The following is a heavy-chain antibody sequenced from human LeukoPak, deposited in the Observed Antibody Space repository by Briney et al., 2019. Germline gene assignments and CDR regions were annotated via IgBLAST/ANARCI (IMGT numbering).Heavy chain of an antibody. V-gene: IGHV1-2*02. Sequence: ASVKVSCKASGYTFTGYYMHWVRQAPGQGLEWMGWINPNSGGTNYAQKFQSRVTMTRDTSISTAYMELSRLRSDDTAVYYCARLDFIVATLTEDIWGQGTVVTVSS. CDR1: GYTFTGYY. CDR3: ARLDFIVATLTEDI. CDR2: INPNSGGT. J-gene: IGHJ3*02. D-gene: IGHD5-12*01.